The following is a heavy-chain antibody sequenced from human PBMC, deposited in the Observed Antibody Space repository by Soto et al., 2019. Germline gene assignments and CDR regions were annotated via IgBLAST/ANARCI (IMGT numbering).Heavy chain of an antibody. Sequence: ASVKVSCKASGYTFTSYDINWVRQATGQGLEWMGWMNPNSGNTGYAQKFQGRVTMTRNTSISTAYMELSSLRSEDTAVYYCARGLPHVVVVAPDRNLDYWGQGTLVTVSS. J-gene: IGHJ4*02. CDR2: MNPNSGNT. D-gene: IGHD2-15*01. V-gene: IGHV1-8*01. CDR3: ARGLPHVVVVAPDRNLDY. CDR1: GYTFTSYD.